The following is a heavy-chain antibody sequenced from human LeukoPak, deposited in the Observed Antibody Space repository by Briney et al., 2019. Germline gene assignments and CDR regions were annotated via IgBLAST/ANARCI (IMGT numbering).Heavy chain of an antibody. CDR3: ASQVLRYFDWSAMDV. D-gene: IGHD3-9*01. CDR1: GGTFSSYA. J-gene: IGHJ6*02. V-gene: IGHV1-69*04. CDR2: SIPILGIA. Sequence: SVKVSCKGSGGTFSSYASSGVRQAPGQGLEGMGRSIPILGIANYAQKFQGRVTITADKSTSTAYMELSSLRSEDTAVYYCASQVLRYFDWSAMDVWGQGTTVTVSS.